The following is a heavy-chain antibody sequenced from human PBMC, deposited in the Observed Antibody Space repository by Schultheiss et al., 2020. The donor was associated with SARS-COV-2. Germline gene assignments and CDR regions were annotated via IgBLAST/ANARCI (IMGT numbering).Heavy chain of an antibody. V-gene: IGHV4-59*12. D-gene: IGHD3-3*01. CDR2: IYYSGSV. CDR1: GGSISSYY. J-gene: IGHJ6*02. CDR3: ARDGTEWLPIYYYGMDV. Sequence: SETLSLTCTVSGGSISSYYWSWIRQPPGKGLQWIGYIYYSGSVYYNPSLKSRVTISVDTSKNQFSLKLSSVTAADTAVYYCARDGTEWLPIYYYGMDVWGQGTTVTVSS.